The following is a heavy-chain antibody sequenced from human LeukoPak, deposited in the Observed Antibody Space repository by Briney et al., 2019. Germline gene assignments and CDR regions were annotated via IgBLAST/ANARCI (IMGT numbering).Heavy chain of an antibody. V-gene: IGHV3-23*01. CDR3: AKESPYTSPRNYYFDY. CDR2: ISGVADRT. J-gene: IGHJ4*02. CDR1: GFTFSSYV. Sequence: GGSLRLSCVASGFTFSSYVMSWVRQAPGKGLEWVSAISGVADRTYYADSVKGRFTISRDNSKNTLSLQMNSLRAEDAAIYYCAKESPYTSPRNYYFDYWGQGTLVTVSS. D-gene: IGHD1-14*01.